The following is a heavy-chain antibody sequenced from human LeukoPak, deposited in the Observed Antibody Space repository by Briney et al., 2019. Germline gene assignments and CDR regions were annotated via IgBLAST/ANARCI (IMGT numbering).Heavy chain of an antibody. CDR1: GFTFSSYA. V-gene: IGHV3-23*01. CDR2: ISGSGGST. D-gene: IGHD2-2*01. CDR3: AKAFLGYCSSTSCYPVDY. J-gene: IGHJ4*02. Sequence: PGGSLRLSCAASGFTFSSYAMSWVRQAPGKGLEWVSAISGSGGSTYYADSVKGRFTISRDNSKNTLYLQVNSLRAEDTAVYYCAKAFLGYCSSTSCYPVDYWGQGTLVTVSS.